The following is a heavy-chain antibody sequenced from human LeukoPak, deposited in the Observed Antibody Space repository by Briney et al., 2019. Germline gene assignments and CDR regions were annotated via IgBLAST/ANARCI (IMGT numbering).Heavy chain of an antibody. Sequence: GGSLRLSCAASGFTIRSYSMNWVRQAPGKGLEWVSSISSSSSYIHYADSVKGRFTISRDNAKNSLYLQMDSLRVEDTAVYYCARVALYSSGWSTFDYWGQGTLVTVSS. D-gene: IGHD6-19*01. CDR1: GFTIRSYS. CDR3: ARVALYSSGWSTFDY. V-gene: IGHV3-21*01. CDR2: ISSSSSYI. J-gene: IGHJ4*02.